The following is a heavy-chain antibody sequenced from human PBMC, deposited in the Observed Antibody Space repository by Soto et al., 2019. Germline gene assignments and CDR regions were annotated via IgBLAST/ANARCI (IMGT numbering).Heavy chain of an antibody. CDR3: ARDRMLMPRCSCYQP. J-gene: IGHJ4*02. V-gene: IGHV1-69*01. D-gene: IGHD2-15*01. CDR2: IIPIFGTA. CDR1: GGTFSSYA. Sequence: QVQLVQSGAEVKKPGSSVKVSCKASGGTFSSYAISWVRQAPGQGLEWMGGIIPIFGTANYAQKFQGRVTITAHESTSRAYMEVSSLRSEDTAVYYCARDRMLMPRCSCYQPWGQGTLVTVSS.